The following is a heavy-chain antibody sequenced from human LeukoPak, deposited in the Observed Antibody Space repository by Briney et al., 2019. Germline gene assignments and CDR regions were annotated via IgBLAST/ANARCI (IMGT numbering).Heavy chain of an antibody. D-gene: IGHD3-22*01. Sequence: GASVKVSCKPSGYTFTSHAIHWVRQAPGQRLEWMGWINAGNGVTKYSQNLQGRVTITRYTSASTAYMELSSLTSEDTAVYYCARAPFSSGYFSAGYSGMDVWGQGTTVTVSS. V-gene: IGHV1-3*01. CDR3: ARAPFSSGYFSAGYSGMDV. CDR1: GYTFTSHA. J-gene: IGHJ6*02. CDR2: INAGNGVT.